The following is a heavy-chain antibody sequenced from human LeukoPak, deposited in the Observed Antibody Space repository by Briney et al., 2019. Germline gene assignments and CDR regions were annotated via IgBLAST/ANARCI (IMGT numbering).Heavy chain of an antibody. D-gene: IGHD5-12*01. V-gene: IGHV3-30*04. CDR2: ISYDARNN. Sequence: PGKSLRLSCAASGFTFSRSAMHWVRQAPGKGLEWVAVISYDARNNYYADSVKGRFTISRDNSKSTLYLQMNSLRPEDTAVYYCAREIVATIGFDYWGQGTLVTASS. CDR3: AREIVATIGFDY. CDR1: GFTFSRSA. J-gene: IGHJ4*02.